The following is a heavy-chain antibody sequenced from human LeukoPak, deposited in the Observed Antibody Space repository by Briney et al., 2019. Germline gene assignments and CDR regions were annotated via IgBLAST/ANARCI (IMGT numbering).Heavy chain of an antibody. Sequence: GGSLRLSCAASGFTFSSYGMHGVRQAPGKGLEGVAVIWYDGSNKYYADSVRGRFTISRDNSKNTLSLQMNSLRAEDTAVYYCARDRAGTVYGDPQPLYWGQGTLVTVSS. CDR3: ARDRAGTVYGDPQPLY. CDR1: GFTFSSYG. J-gene: IGHJ4*02. V-gene: IGHV3-33*01. D-gene: IGHD4-17*01. CDR2: IWYDGSNK.